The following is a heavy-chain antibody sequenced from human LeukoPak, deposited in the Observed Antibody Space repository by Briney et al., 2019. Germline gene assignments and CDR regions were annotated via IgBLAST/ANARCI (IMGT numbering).Heavy chain of an antibody. CDR1: GWTLTELS. Sequence: ASVKVSCKVSGWTLTELSMHWVRQAPGKGLEWMGGFDPEDGETIYAQKFQGKVTMTEDTSTDTAYMELSSLRSEDTAVYYCATAPRRYDFWSGLVVDYWGQGTLVTVSS. D-gene: IGHD3-3*01. CDR3: ATAPRRYDFWSGLVVDY. V-gene: IGHV1-24*01. J-gene: IGHJ4*02. CDR2: FDPEDGET.